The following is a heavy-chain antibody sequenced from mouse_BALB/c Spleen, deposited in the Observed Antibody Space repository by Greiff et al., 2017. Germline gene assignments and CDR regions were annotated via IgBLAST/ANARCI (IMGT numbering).Heavy chain of an antibody. D-gene: IGHD1-1*01. CDR1: GFSLTSYG. CDR3: AREYYGSSYWFAY. Sequence: QVQLQQSGPGLVAPSQSLSITCTVSGFSLTSYGVHWVRQPPGKGLEWLGVIWAGGSTNYNSALMSRLSISKDNSKSQVFLKMNSLQTDDTAMYYCAREYYGSSYWFAYWGQGTLVTVSA. V-gene: IGHV2-9*02. J-gene: IGHJ3*01. CDR2: IWAGGST.